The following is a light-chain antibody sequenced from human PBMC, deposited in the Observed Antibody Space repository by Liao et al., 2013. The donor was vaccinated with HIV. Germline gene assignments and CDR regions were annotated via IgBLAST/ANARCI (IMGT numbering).Light chain of an antibody. V-gene: IGLV3-25*03. J-gene: IGLJ2*01. Sequence: SYELTQPPSVSVAPGKTARITCGGNNIGSKNVHWYQQKPGQAPVMVIYKDKQRPSGIPERFSGSSSGTTVTLTITGVQPEDEADYYCQSADRSGDSVVFGGGTKLTVL. CDR3: QSADRSGDSVV. CDR2: KDK. CDR1: NIGSKN.